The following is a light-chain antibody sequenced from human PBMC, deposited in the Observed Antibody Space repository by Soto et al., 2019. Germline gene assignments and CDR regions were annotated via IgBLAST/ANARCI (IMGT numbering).Light chain of an antibody. CDR3: QQYNNWPPT. V-gene: IGKV3-15*01. CDR2: GAS. J-gene: IGKJ1*01. CDR1: QSVSSN. Sequence: EIVMTQSPATLSVSPGERATLSCGASQSVSSNLAWYQQKPGQAPRLLIYGASTRATGIPARFSGSGSGTEFTLTISSLQSEDFAVYHCQQYNNWPPTFGQGTKVDIK.